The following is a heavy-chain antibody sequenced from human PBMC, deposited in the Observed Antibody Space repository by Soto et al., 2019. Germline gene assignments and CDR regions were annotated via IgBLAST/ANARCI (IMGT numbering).Heavy chain of an antibody. J-gene: IGHJ3*02. CDR3: ARDRRYTIFWREQQNDAFDI. CDR2: TYYRSKWYN. CDR1: GDSVSSNSAA. Sequence: KQSQTLSLTCAISGDSVSSNSAAWNWIRQSPSRGLEWLGRTYYRSKWYNDYAVSVKSRITINPDTSKNQFSLQLNSVTPEDTAVYYCARDRRYTIFWREQQNDAFDIWGQGTMVTVSS. D-gene: IGHD3-9*01. V-gene: IGHV6-1*01.